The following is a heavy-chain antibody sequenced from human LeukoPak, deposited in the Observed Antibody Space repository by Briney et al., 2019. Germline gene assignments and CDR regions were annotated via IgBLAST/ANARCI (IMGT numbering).Heavy chain of an antibody. CDR3: VRQGTNSGYYLLDY. CDR2: VAHKGPTVYSPTLNR. D-gene: IGHD3-22*01. J-gene: IGHJ4*02. Sequence: PSETLSLTCAVYGAALSEYYWSWIRQSPGKGLEWIGEVAHKGPTVYSPTLNRKYNPSFKSRVTMSIDPSKNQFSLKLTSVTVADTATYYCVRQGTNSGYYLLDYWGQGHLVIVSS. CDR1: GAALSEYY. V-gene: IGHV4-34*01.